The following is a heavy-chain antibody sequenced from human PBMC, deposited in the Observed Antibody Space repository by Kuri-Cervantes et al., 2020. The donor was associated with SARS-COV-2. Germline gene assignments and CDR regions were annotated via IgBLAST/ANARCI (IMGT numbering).Heavy chain of an antibody. CDR3: ARRPPQGYCSSTSCYTPSIYFDY. J-gene: IGHJ4*02. V-gene: IGHV1-18*01. CDR1: GYTFTSYD. CDR2: INPNSGGT. D-gene: IGHD2-2*02. Sequence: ASVKVSCKASGYTFTSYDINWVRQATGQGLEWMGWINPNSGGTNYAQKFQGRVTMTTDTSTSTAYMELRSLRSDDTAVYYCARRPPQGYCSSTSCYTPSIYFDYWGQGTLVTVSS.